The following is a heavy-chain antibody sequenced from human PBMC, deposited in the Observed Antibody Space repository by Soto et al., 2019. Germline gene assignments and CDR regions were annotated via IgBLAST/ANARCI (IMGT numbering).Heavy chain of an antibody. CDR2: INPSGGST. J-gene: IGHJ4*02. D-gene: IGHD6-13*01. V-gene: IGHV1-46*01. Sequence: GASVKVSCKASGYTFTSYYIHWVRQAPGQGLEWMGIINPSGGSTSYAQKFQGRVTMTRDTSTSTAYMELRSLRSDDTAVYYCARTDSRPQDFDYWGQGTLVTVSS. CDR1: GYTFTSYY. CDR3: ARTDSRPQDFDY.